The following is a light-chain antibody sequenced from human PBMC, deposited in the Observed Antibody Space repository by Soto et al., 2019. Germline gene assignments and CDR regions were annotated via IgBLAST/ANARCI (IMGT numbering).Light chain of an antibody. J-gene: IGLJ1*01. CDR1: SSDVGGYNY. CDR2: EVN. CDR3: TSYAGGNNV. V-gene: IGLV2-8*01. Sequence: QSALTQPPSASGSPGQSVTISSTGTSSDVGGYNYVSWYQQHPGKVPKLMVYEVNKRPSGVPDRFSGSKSGNTASLTVSGLQAEDEADYYCTSYAGGNNVFGTGTMLTVL.